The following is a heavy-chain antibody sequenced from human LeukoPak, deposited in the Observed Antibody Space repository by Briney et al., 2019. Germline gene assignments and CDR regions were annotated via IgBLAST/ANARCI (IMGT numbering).Heavy chain of an antibody. J-gene: IGHJ5*02. Sequence: GALRLSCRGPGFTFGDDAIRWVRQAPGKGVEWVSLFRSKAYGGTTESAATVNGRFTISRDGSKSIAYLQMNSRTTEDTAVYYCTTVISWGQGTLVTVSS. CDR1: GFTFGDDA. V-gene: IGHV3-49*04. CDR2: FRSKAYGGTT. CDR3: TTVIS.